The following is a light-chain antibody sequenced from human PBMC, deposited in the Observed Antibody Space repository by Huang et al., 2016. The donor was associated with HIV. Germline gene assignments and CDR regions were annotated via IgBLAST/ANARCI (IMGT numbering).Light chain of an antibody. J-gene: IGKJ1*01. CDR2: KAS. CDR3: QQYGSYSSWT. Sequence: IHMTQSPSTLSASVGDRVTITCRAHQSISDWLAWYQQKSGKAPYRLIYKASNLEDGVPSRVSGSASGTDFTLTISSLQPEDSATYYCQQYGSYSSWTFGQGTRVEIK. V-gene: IGKV1-5*03. CDR1: QSISDW.